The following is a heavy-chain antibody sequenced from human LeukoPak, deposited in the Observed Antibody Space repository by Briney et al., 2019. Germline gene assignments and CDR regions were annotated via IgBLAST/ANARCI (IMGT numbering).Heavy chain of an antibody. V-gene: IGHV3-21*01. CDR3: ARTAAMHFFLDY. D-gene: IGHD2-2*01. CDR1: GFTFSSYS. J-gene: IGHJ4*02. CDR2: ISSSSSYI. Sequence: GGSLRLSCAASGFTFSSYSMNWVRQAPGKGLEWVSSISSSSSYIYYADSVKGRFTISRDNAKNSLYLQMNSLRAEDTAVYYCARTAAMHFFLDYWGQGTLVTVSS.